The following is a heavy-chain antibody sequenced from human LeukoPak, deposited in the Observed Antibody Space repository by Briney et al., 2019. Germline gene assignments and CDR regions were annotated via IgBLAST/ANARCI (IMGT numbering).Heavy chain of an antibody. D-gene: IGHD2-15*01. CDR3: ARDYGGPHYFDY. Sequence: GSLRLSCAASGFTFSSYEMNWVRQAPGKGLEWVSSITTATSSYIYYADSVKGRFTISRDDAKNSLYLQMDSLRAEDTAVYYCARDYGGPHYFDYWGQGTLVTVSS. J-gene: IGHJ4*02. CDR2: ITTATSSYI. V-gene: IGHV3-21*01. CDR1: GFTFSSYE.